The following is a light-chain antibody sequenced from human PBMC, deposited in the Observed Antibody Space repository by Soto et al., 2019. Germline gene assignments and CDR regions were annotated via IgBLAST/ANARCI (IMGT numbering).Light chain of an antibody. V-gene: IGKV3-20*01. CDR3: QQYGSSPLT. CDR2: GAS. J-gene: IGKJ4*01. CDR1: QSVSSSY. Sequence: IVLTHSPGTLSLSPGEIATLSCRGSQSVSSSYLAWYQQKPGQAPRLLIYGASSRATGIPDRFSGSGSGTDFTLTISRLEPEDFAVYYCQQYGSSPLTFGGGTKVDNK.